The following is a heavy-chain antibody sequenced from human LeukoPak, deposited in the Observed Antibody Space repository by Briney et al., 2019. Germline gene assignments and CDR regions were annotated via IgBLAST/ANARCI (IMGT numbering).Heavy chain of an antibody. Sequence: GGSLRLSCAASGFTFSSYAMSWVRQAPGKGLEWVSAISGSGGSTYYADSAKGRFTISRDNSKNTLYLQMNSLRAEDTAVYYCAKDQAFGVVIQSPFDPWGQGTLVTLSS. CDR1: GFTFSSYA. D-gene: IGHD3-3*01. CDR3: AKDQAFGVVIQSPFDP. J-gene: IGHJ5*02. CDR2: ISGSGGST. V-gene: IGHV3-23*01.